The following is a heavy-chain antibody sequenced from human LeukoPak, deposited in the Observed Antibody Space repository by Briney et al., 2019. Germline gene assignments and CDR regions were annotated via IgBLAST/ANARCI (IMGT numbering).Heavy chain of an antibody. D-gene: IGHD6-13*01. CDR3: ARDTAAAGTEGAFDI. CDR1: GGSLSSYY. V-gene: IGHV4-59*01. Sequence: SETLSLTCTVSGGSLSSYYWSWIRQPPGKGLEWIGYIYYSGSTNYNPSLKSRVTISVDTSKNQFSLKLSSVTAADTAVYYCARDTAAAGTEGAFDIWGQGTMVTVSS. J-gene: IGHJ3*02. CDR2: IYYSGST.